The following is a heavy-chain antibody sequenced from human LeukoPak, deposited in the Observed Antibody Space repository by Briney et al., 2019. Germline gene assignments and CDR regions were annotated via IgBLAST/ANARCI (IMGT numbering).Heavy chain of an antibody. J-gene: IGHJ3*02. V-gene: IGHV1-24*01. CDR1: GYTLTELS. CDR3: ATPSYCSGGSCYVRAFDI. CDR2: FDPEDGET. D-gene: IGHD2-15*01. Sequence: ASVKVSCKVSGYTLTELSMRWVRQAPGKGLEWMGGFDPEDGETIYVQKFQGRVTMTEDTSTDTAYMELSSLRSEDTAVYYCATPSYCSGGSCYVRAFDIWGQGTMVTVSS.